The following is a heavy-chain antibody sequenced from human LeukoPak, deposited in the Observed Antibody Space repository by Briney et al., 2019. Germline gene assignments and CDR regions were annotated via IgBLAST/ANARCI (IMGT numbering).Heavy chain of an antibody. Sequence: SVKVSCKASGGTFSIYAISWVRQAPGQGLEWMGGIIPIFGTANYAQKFQGRVTITADESTSTAYMELSSLRSEDTAVYYCAGANYYGSGSYRNWFDPWGQGTLVTVSS. J-gene: IGHJ5*02. CDR3: AGANYYGSGSYRNWFDP. CDR2: IIPIFGTA. V-gene: IGHV1-69*13. D-gene: IGHD3-10*01. CDR1: GGTFSIYA.